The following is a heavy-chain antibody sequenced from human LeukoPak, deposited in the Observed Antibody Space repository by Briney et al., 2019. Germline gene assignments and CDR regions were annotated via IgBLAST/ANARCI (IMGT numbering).Heavy chain of an antibody. CDR1: GFTFSTVA. V-gene: IGHV3-23*01. Sequence: GGSLRLSCAASGFTFSTVAMIWVRQPPGKGLEWVSSIFPSGGEIHYADSVRGRFTISRDNSKSTLSLQMNSLRAEDTAIYYCATYRQVLLPFESWGQGTLVTVSS. D-gene: IGHD2-8*02. CDR2: IFPSGGEI. CDR3: ATYRQVLLPFES. J-gene: IGHJ4*02.